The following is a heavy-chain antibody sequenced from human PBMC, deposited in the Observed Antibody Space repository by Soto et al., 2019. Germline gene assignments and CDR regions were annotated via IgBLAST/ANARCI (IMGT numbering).Heavy chain of an antibody. CDR3: TSVYNWNRVPDY. CDR2: IKSITDGETT. Sequence: EVQLVESGGGLVKPGGSLRLSCAASGFTFNNAWMSWVRQAPGRGLEWVGRIKSITDGETTDYAAPVKDRFTISRDDSKNTLYLQMDSLKTEDTAVYYCTSVYNWNRVPDYWGQGTLVTVSS. CDR1: GFTFNNAW. J-gene: IGHJ4*02. V-gene: IGHV3-15*01. D-gene: IGHD1-20*01.